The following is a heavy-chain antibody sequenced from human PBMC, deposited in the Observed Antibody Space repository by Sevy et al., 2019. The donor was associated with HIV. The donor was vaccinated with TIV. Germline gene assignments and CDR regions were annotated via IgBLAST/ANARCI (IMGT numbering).Heavy chain of an antibody. J-gene: IGHJ4*02. CDR1: GYTFTGYS. V-gene: IGHV1-2*02. D-gene: IGHD6-13*01. CDR2: INPNSGDT. Sequence: ASVKVSCKTSGYTFTGYSIHWVRQAPGQGLEWMGRINPNSGDTNYGQKFQGRVTMTRDTSMNTAYMELSRLASGDTAVYYCARDVGYSLDDCLRYWGQGTLVTVSS. CDR3: ARDVGYSLDDCLRY.